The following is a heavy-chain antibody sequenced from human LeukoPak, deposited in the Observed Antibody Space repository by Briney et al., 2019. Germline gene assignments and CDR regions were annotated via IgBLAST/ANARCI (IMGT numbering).Heavy chain of an antibody. V-gene: IGHV3-21*01. CDR1: GFTFDDYG. CDR2: ITSSSSSSI. D-gene: IGHD1-1*01. J-gene: IGHJ4*02. CDR3: ANTKQFEY. Sequence: GGSLRLSCAASGFTFDDYGMSWVRQAPGKGLEWVSSITSSSSSSIYYADSVKGRFTISRDNAKNSLYLQMNSLRAEDTAVYYCANTKQFEYWGQGTLVTVSS.